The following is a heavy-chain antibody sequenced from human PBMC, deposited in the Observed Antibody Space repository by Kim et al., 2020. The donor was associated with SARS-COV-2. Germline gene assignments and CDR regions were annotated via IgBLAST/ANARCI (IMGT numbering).Heavy chain of an antibody. D-gene: IGHD3-22*01. CDR3: AKGGNDYYYDSSGYYFDWGFDY. CDR1: GFTFSSYA. J-gene: IGHJ4*02. V-gene: IGHV3-23*01. Sequence: GGSLRLSCAASGFTFSSYAMSWVRQAPGKGLEWVSAISGSGGSTYYADSVKGRFTISRDNSKNTLYLQMNSLRAEDTAVYYCAKGGNDYYYDSSGYYFDWGFDYWGQGTLVTVSS. CDR2: ISGSGGST.